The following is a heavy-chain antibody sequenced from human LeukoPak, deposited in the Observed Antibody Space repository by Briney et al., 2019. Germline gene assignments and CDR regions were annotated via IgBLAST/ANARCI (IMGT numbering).Heavy chain of an antibody. CDR3: ARFWGINSYYFDY. J-gene: IGHJ4*02. Sequence: SETLSLTCAVYGGSFSGYYWSWIRQPPGKGLEWIGEINHSGSTNYNPSLKSRVTIPVDTSKNQFSLKLSSVTAADTAVYYCARFWGINSYYFDYWGQGTLVTVSS. D-gene: IGHD3-16*01. V-gene: IGHV4-34*01. CDR2: INHSGST. CDR1: GGSFSGYY.